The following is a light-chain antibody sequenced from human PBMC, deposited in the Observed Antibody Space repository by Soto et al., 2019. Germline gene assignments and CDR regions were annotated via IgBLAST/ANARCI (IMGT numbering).Light chain of an antibody. CDR2: GAS. Sequence: EIVMTQSPATLSVSPGERATLSCRASQSVSSNLAWYQQKPGQAPRLLIYGASTRATGIPVRFSASGSGTEFTLTISSLQSEDFAVYYCQQYNNWPRTFGQGTKVEIK. V-gene: IGKV3-15*01. J-gene: IGKJ1*01. CDR1: QSVSSN. CDR3: QQYNNWPRT.